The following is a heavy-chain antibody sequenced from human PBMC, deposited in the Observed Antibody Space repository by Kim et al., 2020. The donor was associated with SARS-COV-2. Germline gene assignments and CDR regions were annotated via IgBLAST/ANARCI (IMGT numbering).Heavy chain of an antibody. D-gene: IGHD3-10*01. CDR2: ISSSGSTI. CDR3: SRDTTRVWFGELSYYYYYYGMDV. Sequence: GGSLRLSCAASGFTFSDYYMSWIRQAPGKGLEWVSYISSSGSTIYYADSVKGRFTISRDNAKNSLYVQMNSLRAEDTAVYYCSRDTTRVWFGELSYYYYYYGMDVWGQGTTVTVSS. CDR1: GFTFSDYY. V-gene: IGHV3-11*04. J-gene: IGHJ6*02.